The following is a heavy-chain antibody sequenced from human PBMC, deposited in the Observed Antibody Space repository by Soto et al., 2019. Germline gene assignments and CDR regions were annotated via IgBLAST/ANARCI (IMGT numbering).Heavy chain of an antibody. CDR3: ASRDPGTSVDY. CDR2: IYHTGTT. V-gene: IGHV4-38-2*01. D-gene: IGHD1-7*01. J-gene: IGHJ4*02. CDR1: GDSISNGYH. Sequence: TSETLSLTCAVSGDSISNGYHWAWIRQPPGQGLEWVARIYHTGTTYYNPSLKSRVTISLDKSENQFSLKVTSLTAADTAVYYCASRDPGTSVDYWGQGTLVTVSS.